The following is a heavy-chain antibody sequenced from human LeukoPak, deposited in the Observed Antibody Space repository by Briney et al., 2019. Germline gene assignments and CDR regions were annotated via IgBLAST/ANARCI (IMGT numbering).Heavy chain of an antibody. CDR2: INSDGSGT. CDR1: GFTFSRYY. D-gene: IGHD6-13*01. J-gene: IGHJ4*02. CDR3: TRVFAGDEYSSSGY. V-gene: IGHV3-74*01. Sequence: GGSLRLSCAASGFTFSRYYMHWVRQAPGKGLVWVSRINSDGSGTTYADSVKGRFTVSRDNAKNTLYLQMNSLRVEDTAMYYCTRVFAGDEYSSSGYWGQGTLVTVSS.